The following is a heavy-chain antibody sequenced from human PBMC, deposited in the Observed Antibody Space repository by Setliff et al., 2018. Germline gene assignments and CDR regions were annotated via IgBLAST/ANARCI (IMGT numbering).Heavy chain of an antibody. V-gene: IGHV1-18*01. CDR3: ARSVGGLGEIPRAYYYHMDV. Sequence: GASVKVSCKASGYIFTSYGFSWVRQAPGQGLEWMGWISTYNGKTNYAQKFQGRLTISADDSTTTAYMDLTSLRSEDTAVYYCARSVGGLGEIPRAYYYHMDVWGNGTMVTVSS. J-gene: IGHJ6*03. CDR2: ISTYNGKT. D-gene: IGHD3-10*01. CDR1: GYIFTSYG.